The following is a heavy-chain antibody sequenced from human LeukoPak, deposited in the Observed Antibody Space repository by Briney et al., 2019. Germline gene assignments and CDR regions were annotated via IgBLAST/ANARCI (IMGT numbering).Heavy chain of an antibody. Sequence: GGSLRLSCIASGFTFGDYAMSWVRQAPGKGLEWVSYISSSTSYTNYADSVKGRFTISRDNAKNSLYLQMNSLRAEDTAVYYCAKDSSADDSSGYSYYFDYWGQGTLVTVSS. J-gene: IGHJ4*02. CDR3: AKDSSADDSSGYSYYFDY. CDR1: GFTFGDYA. V-gene: IGHV3-11*05. CDR2: ISSSTSYT. D-gene: IGHD3-22*01.